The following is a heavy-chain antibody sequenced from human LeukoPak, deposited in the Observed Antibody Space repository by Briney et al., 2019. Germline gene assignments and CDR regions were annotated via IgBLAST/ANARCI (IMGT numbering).Heavy chain of an antibody. CDR2: IHPNSGGT. J-gene: IGHJ3*02. D-gene: IGHD3-3*01. Sequence: ASVKVSCKASGYTFTGYYLHWVRQAPGQGLEWMGWIHPNSGGTSYEQSFQGRVTMTSDTSISTAYMEVRRLRSDDTAAYYCARGTILEPFDIWGQGTMVTVSS. V-gene: IGHV1-2*02. CDR3: ARGTILEPFDI. CDR1: GYTFTGYY.